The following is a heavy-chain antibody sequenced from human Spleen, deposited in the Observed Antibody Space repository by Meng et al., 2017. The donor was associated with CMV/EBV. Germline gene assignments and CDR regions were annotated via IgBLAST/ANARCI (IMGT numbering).Heavy chain of an antibody. CDR1: GFTFSNYD. V-gene: IGHV3-13*01. D-gene: IGHD3-3*01. CDR2: IDISDDT. Sequence: GGSLRLSCAASGFTFSNYDMHWVRQAPGKGLEWVSSIDISDDTYYLGAVEGRFTISRENAKSSLYLQMNSLIAGDTAVYYCARGRLYDSSSGYSHHDAFDLWGQGTTVTVS. J-gene: IGHJ3*01. CDR3: ARGRLYDSSSGYSHHDAFDL.